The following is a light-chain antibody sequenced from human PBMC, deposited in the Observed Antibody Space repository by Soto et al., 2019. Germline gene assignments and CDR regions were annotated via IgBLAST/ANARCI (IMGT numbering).Light chain of an antibody. Sequence: QSALTQPASVSGSPGQWITISCTGTSSDVGAYNYVSWYQQHPGKAPKLMIYEVSNRPSGVSNRCSGSKSGNTASLTISGLQAEDEADYYCISYTRNSTLVFGGGTKLTVL. CDR1: SSDVGAYNY. J-gene: IGLJ2*01. CDR2: EVS. V-gene: IGLV2-14*01. CDR3: ISYTRNSTLV.